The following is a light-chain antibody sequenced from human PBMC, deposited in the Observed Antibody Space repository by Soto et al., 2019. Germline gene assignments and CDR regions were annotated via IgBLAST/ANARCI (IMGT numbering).Light chain of an antibody. V-gene: IGKV3-20*01. Sequence: EIVLTQSPGTLSLSPGERATLFCRASQSVSSYYLAWYQQKPGQAPTLLIYGASSRATGIPDRFSGSGSGTDFTLTISRLEPEDFAVYYCQHHGGSPPTWTFGQGTKVAVK. J-gene: IGKJ1*01. CDR2: GAS. CDR1: QSVSSYY. CDR3: QHHGGSPPTWT.